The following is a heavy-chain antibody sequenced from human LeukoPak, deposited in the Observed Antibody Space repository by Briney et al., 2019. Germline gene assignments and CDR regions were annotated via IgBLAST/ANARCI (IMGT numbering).Heavy chain of an antibody. CDR3: ARDNSVRDEAWWFNP. V-gene: IGHV4-59*12. D-gene: IGHD5-24*01. J-gene: IGHJ5*02. CDR1: GGPIISYY. Sequence: SETLSLTCTVSGGPIISYYWSWIRQPPGKGLEWIAYTHSSGNTGYNPSLKSRVTMSVDTSKNQFSLKLSSVTAADTAVYYCARDNSVRDEAWWFNPWGQGTLVTVSS. CDR2: THSSGNT.